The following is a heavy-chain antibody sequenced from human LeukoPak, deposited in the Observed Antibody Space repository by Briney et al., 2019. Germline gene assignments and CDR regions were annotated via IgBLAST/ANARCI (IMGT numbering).Heavy chain of an antibody. D-gene: IGHD3-10*01. CDR3: VRGPETYFYYSGSSSDFDY. CDR2: MSYDGTSK. J-gene: IGHJ4*02. V-gene: IGHV3-33*01. Sequence: PGGSLRLSCAASGFTFDNFGMHWVRQAPGRGLEWVALMSYDGTSKYYADSVKGRFTISRDDSKDTLFLEMNGLRGEDTAVYYCVRGPETYFYYSGSSSDFDYWGQGTPVTISS. CDR1: GFTFDNFG.